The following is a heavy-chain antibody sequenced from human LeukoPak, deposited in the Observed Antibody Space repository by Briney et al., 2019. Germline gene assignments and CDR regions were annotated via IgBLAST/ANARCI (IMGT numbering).Heavy chain of an antibody. D-gene: IGHD2-2*01. Sequence: PSETLSLTCTVSGGSISSSSYYWGWIRQPPGKGLEWIGSIYHSGSTYYNPSLKSRVTISVDTSKNQFSLKLSSVTAADTAVYYCASNVGYCSSTSCSPTFYYYYYMDVWGKGTTVTVSS. CDR2: IYHSGST. V-gene: IGHV4-39*07. CDR3: ASNVGYCSSTSCSPTFYYYYYMDV. J-gene: IGHJ6*03. CDR1: GGSISSSSYY.